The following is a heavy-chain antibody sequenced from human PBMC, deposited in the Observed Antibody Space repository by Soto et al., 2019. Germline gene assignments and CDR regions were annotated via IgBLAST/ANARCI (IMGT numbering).Heavy chain of an antibody. CDR2: TRNKAKGYTT. J-gene: IGHJ3*01. CDR3: SREGGGVTLDF. D-gene: IGHD1-26*01. CDR1: GFTFSDHY. V-gene: IGHV3-72*01. Sequence: GGSLRLSCAASGFTFSDHYMDWVRQAPGKGLEWVGRTRNKAKGYTTEYAASVKGRFTISRDDSKTTIYLQMNSLKTEATDVYLYSREGGGVTLDFWGQGTMVTVSS.